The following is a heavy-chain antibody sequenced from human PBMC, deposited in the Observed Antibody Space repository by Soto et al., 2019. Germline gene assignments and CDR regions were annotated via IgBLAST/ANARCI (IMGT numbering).Heavy chain of an antibody. J-gene: IGHJ4*02. CDR2: ISNTGGNT. V-gene: IGHV3-23*01. D-gene: IGHD6-13*01. CDR3: AKYASSSWSLFDY. CDR1: GFSFGDYA. Sequence: ESGGGLVQPGGSLRLSCVASGFSFGDYAMSWVRQAPGKGLEWVSAISNTGGNTYYADSVKGRFTISRDNSKNTLYVQMNSLTAEDTAVYYCAKYASSSWSLFDYWGQGTVVTVSS.